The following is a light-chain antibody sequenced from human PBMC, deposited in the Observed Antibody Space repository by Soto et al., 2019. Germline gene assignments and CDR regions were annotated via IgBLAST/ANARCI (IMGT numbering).Light chain of an antibody. CDR1: QSVTSSY. CDR3: QHFGGSLPVT. Sequence: EIVLTQSPGTLSLAPGERATLSCRASQSVTSSYLAWYQQKPGQAPRLLIYDASTRATGIPPRFSGSGSGTDFTLTITRLEPEDFAVYYCQHFGGSLPVTFGQGTRLEIK. J-gene: IGKJ5*01. CDR2: DAS. V-gene: IGKV3-20*01.